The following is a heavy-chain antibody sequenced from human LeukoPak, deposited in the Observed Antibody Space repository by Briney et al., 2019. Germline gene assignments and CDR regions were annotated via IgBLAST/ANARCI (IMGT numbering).Heavy chain of an antibody. J-gene: IGHJ4*02. CDR1: GYTFTSYG. D-gene: IGHD3-10*01. Sequence: ASVKVSRKASGYTFTSYGISWVRRAPGQGLEWMGWISAYNGNTNYAQKLQGRVTMTTDTSTSTAYMELRSLRSDDTAVYYCARDVPWFGESPSPFDYWGQGTLVTVSS. CDR3: ARDVPWFGESPSPFDY. CDR2: ISAYNGNT. V-gene: IGHV1-18*01.